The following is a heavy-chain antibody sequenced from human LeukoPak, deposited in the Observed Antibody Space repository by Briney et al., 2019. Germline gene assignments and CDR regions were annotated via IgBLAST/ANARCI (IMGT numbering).Heavy chain of an antibody. D-gene: IGHD2-15*01. CDR2: IYYSGST. CDR3: ARHLGYCSGGSCYGLDP. J-gene: IGHJ5*02. V-gene: IGHV4-59*08. Sequence: SETLSLTCTVSGGSISSYYWSWIRQPPGKGLEWIGYIYYSGSTNCNPSLKSRVTISVDTSKNQFSLKLSSVTAADTAVYYCARHLGYCSGGSCYGLDPWGQGTLVTVSS. CDR1: GGSISSYY.